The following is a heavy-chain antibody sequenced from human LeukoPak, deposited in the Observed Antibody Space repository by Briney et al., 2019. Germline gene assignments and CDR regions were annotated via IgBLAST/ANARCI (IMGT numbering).Heavy chain of an antibody. J-gene: IGHJ6*03. D-gene: IGHD2-2*01. CDR2: INSSGGST. V-gene: IGHV1-46*01. CDR1: GYTFTSYH. CDR3: AREDIVVVPAAARHPYYYYYMDV. Sequence: ASVKVSCKASGYTFTSYHMHWVRQAPGQGLEWMGIINSSGGSTRYAQKVQGRVIMTRDTSTSTVYMELSSLRSEDTAVYYCAREDIVVVPAAARHPYYYYYMDVWGKGTTVTVSS.